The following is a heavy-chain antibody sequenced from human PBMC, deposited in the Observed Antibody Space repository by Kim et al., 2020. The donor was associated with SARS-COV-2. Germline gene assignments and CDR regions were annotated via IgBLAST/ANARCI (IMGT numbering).Heavy chain of an antibody. CDR3: ARYGGYGNWFAP. V-gene: IGHV3-48*04. J-gene: IGHJ5*02. D-gene: IGHD2-15*01. Sequence: GGSLRLSCAASGFTFSRHGMNWVRQAPGKGLEWVSYITSSSGTIYYADSVKGRFTISRDNAKNSLFLQMNSLRAEDTAVYYCARYGGYGNWFAPWGLGTL. CDR1: GFTFSRHG. CDR2: ITSSSGTI.